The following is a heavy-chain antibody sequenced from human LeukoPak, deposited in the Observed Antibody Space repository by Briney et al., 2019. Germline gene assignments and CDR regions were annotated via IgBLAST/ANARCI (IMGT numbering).Heavy chain of an antibody. Sequence: GPSLRHSCAASGFRFSADGSRCVRQTPRKGLRWGSAIGAGGATIYYADSVKGRFTVSRDNSKNTLYLHMNSLRAEDTAIYYCAKDSGGTYFYYYYYMDVWGKGTTGTVSS. CDR1: GFRFSADG. J-gene: IGHJ6*03. CDR3: AKDSGGTYFYYYYYMDV. V-gene: IGHV3-23*01. D-gene: IGHD1-26*01. CDR2: IGAGGATI.